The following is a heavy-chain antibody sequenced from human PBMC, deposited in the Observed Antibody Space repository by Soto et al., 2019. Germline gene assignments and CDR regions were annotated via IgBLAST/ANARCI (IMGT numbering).Heavy chain of an antibody. D-gene: IGHD2-15*01. CDR2: IYYSGST. V-gene: IGHV4-31*03. Sequence: QVQLQESGPGLVKPSQTLSLTCTVSGGSISSGGYYWSWIRQHPGKGLEWIGYIYYSGSTYYNPSLMSRVTISVDTSKNQFSLKLSSVTAADTAVYYCARRIVVVVAATPEDWFDPWGQGTLVTVSS. CDR3: ARRIVVVVAATPEDWFDP. CDR1: GGSISSGGYY. J-gene: IGHJ5*02.